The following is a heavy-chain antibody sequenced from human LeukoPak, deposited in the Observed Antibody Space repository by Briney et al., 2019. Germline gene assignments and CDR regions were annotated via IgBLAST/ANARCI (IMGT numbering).Heavy chain of an antibody. CDR2: IIPIFGTA. CDR1: GGTFSSYA. D-gene: IGHD6-19*01. V-gene: IGHV1-69*01. CDR3: ASDTSWYSSGWYRGYGVNWFDP. J-gene: IGHJ5*02. Sequence: SVKVSCKASGGTFSSYAISWVRQAPGQGLEWMGGIIPIFGTANYAQKFQGRVTITADESTSTAYMELSSLRSEDTAVYYCASDTSWYSSGWYRGYGVNWFDPWGQGTLVTVSS.